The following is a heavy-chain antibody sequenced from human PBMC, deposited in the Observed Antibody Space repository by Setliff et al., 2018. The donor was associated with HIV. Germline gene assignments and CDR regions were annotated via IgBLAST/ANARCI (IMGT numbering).Heavy chain of an antibody. V-gene: IGHV4-34*01. D-gene: IGHD2-2*01. CDR1: GGSFSGYY. CDR2: ITHSGST. J-gene: IGHJ3*02. CDR3: ARGDAMTSLGAFDI. Sequence: PSETLSLTCAVYGGSFSGYYWTWIRQPPGRGLEWIGEITHSGSTNYNPSLETRVTMSVDTSKNQFSLKLSSVTAADTAVYYCARGDAMTSLGAFDIWGQGTMVTVSS.